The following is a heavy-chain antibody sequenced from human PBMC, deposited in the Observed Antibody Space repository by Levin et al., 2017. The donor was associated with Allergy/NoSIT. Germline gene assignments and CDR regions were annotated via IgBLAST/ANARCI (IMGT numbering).Heavy chain of an antibody. Sequence: GGSLRLSCAASGFTFSSYGMHWVRQAPGKGLEWVAVISYDGSNKYYADSVKGRFTISRDNSKNTLYLQMNSLRAEDTAVYYCAKSPDSSGYYYYFDYWGQGTLVTVSS. CDR3: AKSPDSSGYYYYFDY. V-gene: IGHV3-30*18. J-gene: IGHJ4*02. CDR2: ISYDGSNK. D-gene: IGHD3-22*01. CDR1: GFTFSSYG.